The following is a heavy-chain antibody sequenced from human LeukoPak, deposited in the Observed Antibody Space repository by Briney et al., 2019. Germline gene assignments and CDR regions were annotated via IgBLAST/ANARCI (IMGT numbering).Heavy chain of an antibody. CDR3: AKTMVRGGGAFDI. Sequence: GGSLRLSCAASGFTFSSYGMHWVRQAPGKGLEWVAVISYDGSNKYCADSVKGRFTISRDNSKNTLYLQMNSLRAEDTAVYYCAKTMVRGGGAFDIWGQGTMVTVSS. J-gene: IGHJ3*02. CDR1: GFTFSSYG. V-gene: IGHV3-30*18. D-gene: IGHD3-10*01. CDR2: ISYDGSNK.